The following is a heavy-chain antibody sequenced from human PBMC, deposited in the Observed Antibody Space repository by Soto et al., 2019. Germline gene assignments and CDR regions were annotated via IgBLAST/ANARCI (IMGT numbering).Heavy chain of an antibody. Sequence: SSETLSLTCTVSGGSISSHYWSWIRQSPGKGLEWIGYIYNSGSTKYNPSLKSRVTISVDTSKNHFSLKVSPVTAADTAVYYCARGQSNYYGYYFDYWGQGTLVTVSS. J-gene: IGHJ4*02. CDR1: GGSISSHY. CDR2: IYNSGST. D-gene: IGHD3-10*01. V-gene: IGHV4-59*11. CDR3: ARGQSNYYGYYFDY.